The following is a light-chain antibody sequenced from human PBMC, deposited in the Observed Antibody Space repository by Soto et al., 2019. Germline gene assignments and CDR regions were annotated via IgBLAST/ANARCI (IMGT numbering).Light chain of an antibody. Sequence: DIQMTQSPSSLSASVGDRVTITCRASQSVISYLNWYQQKPGKAPNLLIYAASSLQSGVPSRFSGSGSGTDFTLPISSLQPEDFAIYYCQQSYSNPYAFGQGTNLEIK. J-gene: IGKJ2*01. CDR1: QSVISY. CDR3: QQSYSNPYA. CDR2: AAS. V-gene: IGKV1-39*01.